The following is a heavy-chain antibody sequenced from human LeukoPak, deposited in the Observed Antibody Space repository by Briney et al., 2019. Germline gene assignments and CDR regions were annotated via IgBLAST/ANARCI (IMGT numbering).Heavy chain of an antibody. CDR1: GFTFSSYA. V-gene: IGHV3-23*01. J-gene: IGHJ4*02. Sequence: GGSLRLSCAASGFTFSSYAMSWVHQAPGKGLEWVSAISGSGGSTYYADSVKGRFTISRDSSKNTLYLQMNSLRAEDTAVYYCAKRGYYYDSSGYYYFDYWGQGTLVTVSS. CDR3: AKRGYYYDSSGYYYFDY. CDR2: ISGSGGST. D-gene: IGHD3-22*01.